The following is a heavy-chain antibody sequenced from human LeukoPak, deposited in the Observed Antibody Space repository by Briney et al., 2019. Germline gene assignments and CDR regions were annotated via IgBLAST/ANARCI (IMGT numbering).Heavy chain of an antibody. D-gene: IGHD6-6*01. CDR1: GYSFTNYW. J-gene: IGHJ4*02. V-gene: IGHV5-10-1*01. Sequence: GESLKISCKGSGYSFTNYWISWVRQMPGEGLEWMGRIDPSDSYTNYSPSFQGHVTISADKSTSTAYLQWSSLKASDTAMYYCARLIGGIAARSYFDYWGQGTLVTVSS. CDR2: IDPSDSYT. CDR3: ARLIGGIAARSYFDY.